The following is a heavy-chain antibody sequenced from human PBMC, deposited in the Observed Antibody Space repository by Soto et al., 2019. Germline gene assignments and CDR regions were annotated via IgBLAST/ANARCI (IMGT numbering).Heavy chain of an antibody. V-gene: IGHV4-30-4*01. CDR1: GGSISSGDYY. Sequence: SETLSLTCTVSGGSISSGDYYWSWIRQPPGKGLGWIGYIYYSGSTYYNPSLKSRVTISVDTSKNQFSLKLSSVTAADTAVYYCARDRKEYYYDMDAFDIWGQGTMVTVSS. CDR2: IYYSGST. D-gene: IGHD3-22*01. CDR3: ARDRKEYYYDMDAFDI. J-gene: IGHJ3*02.